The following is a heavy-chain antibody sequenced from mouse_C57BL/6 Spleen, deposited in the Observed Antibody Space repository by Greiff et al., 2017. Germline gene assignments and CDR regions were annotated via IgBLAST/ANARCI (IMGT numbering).Heavy chain of an antibody. D-gene: IGHD1-1*01. V-gene: IGHV14-2*01. J-gene: IGHJ1*03. CDR2: IDPEDGET. CDR3: ARSDYYGRSYGWYFDV. Sequence: EVQLQQSGAELVKPGASVKLSCTASGFNINDYYMHWVKQRTEQGLEWIGRIDPEDGETKYAPNFQGKATITADTSSNTAYLQLSSLTSEDTAVYYGARSDYYGRSYGWYFDVWGTGTTVTVSS. CDR1: GFNINDYY.